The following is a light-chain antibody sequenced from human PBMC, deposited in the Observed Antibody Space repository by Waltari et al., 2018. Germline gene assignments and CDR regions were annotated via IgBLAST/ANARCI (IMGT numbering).Light chain of an antibody. CDR1: NIESKS. Sequence: SYVLTQPPSVSVAPGKTASITCGGNNIESKSVHWYQQKPGQAPILVISYDSDRPSGIPERFSGSNSGNTATLTISGLQAEDEADYDCSSYTSRSVLEVVFGGGTKLTVL. V-gene: IGLV3-21*01. CDR2: YDS. CDR3: SSYTSRSVLEVV. J-gene: IGLJ2*01.